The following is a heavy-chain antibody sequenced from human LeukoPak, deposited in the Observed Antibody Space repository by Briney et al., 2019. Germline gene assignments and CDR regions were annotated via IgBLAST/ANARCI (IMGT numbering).Heavy chain of an antibody. J-gene: IGHJ4*02. Sequence: ASVKVSCKASGYTFTSYYMHWVRQAPGQGLEWMGIINPSGGSTSYAQKFQGRVTMTEDTSTDTAYMELSSLRSEDTAVYYCATAAGYPPADYSSGRYDYWGQGTLVTVSS. CDR1: GYTFTSYY. CDR2: INPSGGST. D-gene: IGHD6-19*01. V-gene: IGHV1-46*01. CDR3: ATAAGYPPADYSSGRYDY.